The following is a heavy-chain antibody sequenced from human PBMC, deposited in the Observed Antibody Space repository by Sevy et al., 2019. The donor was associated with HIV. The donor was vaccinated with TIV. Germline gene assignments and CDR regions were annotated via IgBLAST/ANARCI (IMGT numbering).Heavy chain of an antibody. V-gene: IGHV3-30-3*01. CDR3: GRGGVVVTAMIRN. D-gene: IGHD2-21*02. CDR2: ISYDGSNK. Sequence: GGSLRLSCAASGFTFSSYAMHWVRQAPGKGLEWVAVISYDGSNKYYADSVKGRFTISRDNSKNTLYLQMNSLGAEDTAVYYCGRGGVVVTAMIRNWGQGTLVTVSS. CDR1: GFTFSSYA. J-gene: IGHJ4*02.